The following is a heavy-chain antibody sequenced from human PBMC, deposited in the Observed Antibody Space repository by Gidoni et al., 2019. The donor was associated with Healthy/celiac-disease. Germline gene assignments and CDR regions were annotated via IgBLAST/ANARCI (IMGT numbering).Heavy chain of an antibody. D-gene: IGHD2-21*02. Sequence: EVQLVESGGGLVKPGGSLRLSCAASGFTFSSYSMNWVRQAPGKGLEWVSSISSSSSYLYYADSVKGRFTISRDNAKNSLYLQMNSLRAEDTAVYYCARDGVTGSSPYYFDYWGQGTLVTVSS. V-gene: IGHV3-21*01. CDR3: ARDGVTGSSPYYFDY. CDR2: ISSSSSYL. CDR1: GFTFSSYS. J-gene: IGHJ4*02.